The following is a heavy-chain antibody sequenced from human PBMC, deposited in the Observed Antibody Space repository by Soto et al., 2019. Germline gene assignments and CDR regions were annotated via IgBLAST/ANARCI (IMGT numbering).Heavy chain of an antibody. CDR3: ARASRMVAAGTPYYYMDV. Sequence: PGGSLRLSCAASGFTFSSYWMSWVRQAPGKGLEWVANIKQDGSEKYYVDSVKGRFTISRDNAKNSLYLQMNSLRAEDTAVYYCARASRMVAAGTPYYYMDVWGKGTTVTVSS. CDR1: GFTFSSYW. J-gene: IGHJ6*03. CDR2: IKQDGSEK. D-gene: IGHD6-13*01. V-gene: IGHV3-7*01.